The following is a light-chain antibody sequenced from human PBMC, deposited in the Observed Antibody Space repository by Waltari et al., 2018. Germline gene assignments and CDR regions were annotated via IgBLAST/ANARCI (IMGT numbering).Light chain of an antibody. J-gene: IGLJ7*01. V-gene: IGLV1-51*02. CDR1: SSTIGNNY. CDR2: ENT. CDR3: GTWDSSLSGAV. Sequence: QSVLTQPPSVSAAPGQRVTIPCSGGSSTIGNNYVSWYRQFPGTAPKLLIYENTERPSGIPGRSYDSKCRTSATLDITGLHAGDGADYYCGTWDSSLSGAVFGGGTHLTVL.